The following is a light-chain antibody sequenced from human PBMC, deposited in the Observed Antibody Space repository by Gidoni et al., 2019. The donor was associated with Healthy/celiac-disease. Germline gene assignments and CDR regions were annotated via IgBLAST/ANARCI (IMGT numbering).Light chain of an antibody. J-gene: IGLJ2*01. CDR3: QVWDSSSDHPVV. CDR1: NIGSKS. Sequence: SYVLTQPPSVSVATGKTDRVTCGGNNIGSKSVHWYQQKPGQAPVLVVYDYSDRPSGIPGRFSGSNSGNTATLTIRRVEAGDEADYYCQVWDSSSDHPVVFGGGTKLTVL. CDR2: DYS. V-gene: IGLV3-21*03.